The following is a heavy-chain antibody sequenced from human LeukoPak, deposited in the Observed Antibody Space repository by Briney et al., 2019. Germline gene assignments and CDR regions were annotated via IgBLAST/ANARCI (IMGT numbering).Heavy chain of an antibody. V-gene: IGHV3-7*03. CDR1: GFTFSSYW. J-gene: IGHJ4*02. Sequence: GGSLRLSSAASGFTFSSYWMSWVRQAPGKGLEWVANIKQDGSEKYYVDSVKGRFTISRDNAKNSLYLQMNSLRAEDTAVYYCARVELRNARFGELLLFDYWGQGTLVTVSS. CDR2: IKQDGSEK. D-gene: IGHD3-10*01. CDR3: ARVELRNARFGELLLFDY.